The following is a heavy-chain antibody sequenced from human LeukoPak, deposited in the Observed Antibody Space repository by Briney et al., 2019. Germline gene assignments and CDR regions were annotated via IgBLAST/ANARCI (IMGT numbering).Heavy chain of an antibody. V-gene: IGHV3-74*01. CDR1: GLTFSSYR. CDR2: INSDGSST. Sequence: PGGSLRLSCAASGLTFSSYRMHWVRQAPGKGLVWVSRINSDGSSTNYADSVKGRFTISRDNAKNTLYLQMNSLRAEDTAVYYCARVPSKYCSGGSCYSKYYFDYWGQGTLVTVSS. D-gene: IGHD2-15*01. CDR3: ARVPSKYCSGGSCYSKYYFDY. J-gene: IGHJ4*02.